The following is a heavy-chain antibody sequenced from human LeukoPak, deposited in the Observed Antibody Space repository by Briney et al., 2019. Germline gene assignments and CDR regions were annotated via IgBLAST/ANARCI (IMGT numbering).Heavy chain of an antibody. CDR2: IYHSGST. CDR3: ARVGIYDYYDSSGYYLDY. CDR1: GGSFSGYY. J-gene: IGHJ4*02. Sequence: SETLSLTCAVYGGSFSGYYWSWIRQPPGKGLEWIGEIYHSGSTNYNPSLKSRVTISVDKSKNQFSLKLSSVTAADTAVYYCARVGIYDYYDSSGYYLDYWGQGTLVTVSS. V-gene: IGHV4-34*01. D-gene: IGHD3-22*01.